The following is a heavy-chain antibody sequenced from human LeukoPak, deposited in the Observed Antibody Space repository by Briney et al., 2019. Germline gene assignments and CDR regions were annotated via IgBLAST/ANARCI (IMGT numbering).Heavy chain of an antibody. CDR1: GFTFSSYS. CDR3: ASWKTGYYFDY. CDR2: IKQDGSEK. D-gene: IGHD1-1*01. Sequence: GGSLRLSCAASGFTFSSYSMNWVRQAPGKGLEWVANIKQDGSEKYYVDSVKGRFTISRDNAKNSLYLQMNSLRAEDTAVYYCASWKTGYYFDYWGQGTLVTVSS. J-gene: IGHJ4*02. V-gene: IGHV3-7*01.